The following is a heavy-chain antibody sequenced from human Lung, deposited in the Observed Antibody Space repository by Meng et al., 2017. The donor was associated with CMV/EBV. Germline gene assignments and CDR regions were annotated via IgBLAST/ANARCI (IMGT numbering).Heavy chain of an antibody. CDR3: VRYYDRSGHHYFDY. V-gene: IGHV4-39*02. CDR1: AGSISSYGSF. Sequence: GSLRLXCSVSAGSISSYGSFWGWIRQPPGKGLEWIGMIYYSGGTHYNPSLKSRVIVSVDTSKKNFSLKLSSVTASDTAVYYCVRYYDRSGHHYFDYWGQGYXVNGAS. D-gene: IGHD3-22*01. J-gene: IGHJ4*02. CDR2: IYYSGGT.